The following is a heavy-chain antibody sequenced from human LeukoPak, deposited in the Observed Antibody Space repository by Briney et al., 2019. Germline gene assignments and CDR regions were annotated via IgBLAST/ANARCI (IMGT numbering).Heavy chain of an antibody. CDR2: IYYSGST. Sequence: SETLSLTWTVSGGSISSYYWSWIRQPPGKGLEWIGYIYYSGSTNYNPSLKSRVTISVDTSKNQFPLKLSSVTAADTAVYYCASRPVAGANSYFQHWGQGTLVTVSS. CDR1: GGSISSYY. CDR3: ASRPVAGANSYFQH. V-gene: IGHV4-59*01. D-gene: IGHD3-16*01. J-gene: IGHJ1*01.